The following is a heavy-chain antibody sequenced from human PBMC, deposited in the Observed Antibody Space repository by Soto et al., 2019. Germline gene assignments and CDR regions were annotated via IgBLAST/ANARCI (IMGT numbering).Heavy chain of an antibody. CDR2: IYSGGST. V-gene: IGHV3-53*01. Sequence: GGSLRLSCEVSGFSVTANYMSWVRQAPGKGLEWVSVIYSGGSTYYADSVKGRFTISRDNAKNSLYLHMNSLSAEDTAVYYCARDRGCSGGVCYRDLDYWGQGTLVTVSS. CDR1: GFSVTANY. CDR3: ARDRGCSGGVCYRDLDY. J-gene: IGHJ4*02. D-gene: IGHD2-15*01.